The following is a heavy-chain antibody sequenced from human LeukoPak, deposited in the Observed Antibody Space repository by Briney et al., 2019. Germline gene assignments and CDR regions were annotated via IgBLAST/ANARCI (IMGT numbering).Heavy chain of an antibody. Sequence: PGGSLRLSCAASGFTFSSYCMSWVRQAPGKGLECVSGISRTGGDTYYADSVKGRFTISRDTSKNTLFLQMNSLRAEDTAVYYCAKEVRPNDYWGQGTLVTVSS. CDR2: ISRTGGDT. D-gene: IGHD6-6*01. CDR3: AKEVRPNDY. CDR1: GFTFSSYC. V-gene: IGHV3-23*01. J-gene: IGHJ4*02.